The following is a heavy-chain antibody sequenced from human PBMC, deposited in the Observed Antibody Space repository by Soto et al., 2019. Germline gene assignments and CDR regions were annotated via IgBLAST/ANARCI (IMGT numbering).Heavy chain of an antibody. CDR1: GYTFTSYD. V-gene: IGHV1-8*01. D-gene: IGHD2-2*01. CDR3: ASISVDIVVVPAADDAFDI. CDR2: MNPNSGNT. Sequence: ASVKVSCKASGYTFTSYDINWVRQATGQGLEWMGWMNPNSGNTGYAQKFQGRVTMTRNTSISTAYMELSSLRSEDTAVYYCASISVDIVVVPAADDAFDIWGQGTMVT. J-gene: IGHJ3*02.